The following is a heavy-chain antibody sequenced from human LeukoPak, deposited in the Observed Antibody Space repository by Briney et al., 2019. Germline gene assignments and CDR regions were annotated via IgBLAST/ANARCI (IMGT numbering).Heavy chain of an antibody. J-gene: IGHJ4*02. V-gene: IGHV1-69*13. CDR1: GGTFISYA. CDR2: IIPIFGTA. CDR3: ARGSSGWYGVGVDY. Sequence: SVKVSCRASGGTFISYAISWVRQAPGQGLEWMGGIIPIFGTANYAQKFQGRVTITADESTSTAYMELSSLRSEDTAVYYCARGSSGWYGVGVDYWGQGTLVTVSS. D-gene: IGHD6-19*01.